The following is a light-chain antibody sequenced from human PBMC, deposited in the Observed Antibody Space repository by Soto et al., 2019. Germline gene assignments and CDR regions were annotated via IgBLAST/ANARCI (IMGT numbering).Light chain of an antibody. CDR2: GAS. J-gene: IGKJ4*01. V-gene: IGKV3-20*01. CDR1: ESVINNY. Sequence: EIVLTQSPDTLSLSPGEGATLSCRASESVINNYLAWYQQKPGQAPRLLIFGASSRATGIPDRFSGSGAGAEFSLTIRRLEPGDFAVYYCQQYGGSPLTFGGGTKVEIK. CDR3: QQYGGSPLT.